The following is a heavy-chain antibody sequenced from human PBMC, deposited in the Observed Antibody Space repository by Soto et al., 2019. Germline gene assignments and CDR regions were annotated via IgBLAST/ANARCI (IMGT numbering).Heavy chain of an antibody. CDR1: GFSVCSHS. V-gene: IGHV3-21*06. D-gene: IGHD6-19*01. CDR2: ISSRSSLI. J-gene: IGHJ5*02. CDR3: ARERGEYDSGWYIDR. Sequence: PGGCLRLSCADSGFSVCSHSFNWVRQAPGQGLEWVAYISSRSSLILYADSVRGRFVISRDNALNSLYLQMNSPRDEDTAIYYCARERGEYDSGWYIDRWRQGPPVPVPS.